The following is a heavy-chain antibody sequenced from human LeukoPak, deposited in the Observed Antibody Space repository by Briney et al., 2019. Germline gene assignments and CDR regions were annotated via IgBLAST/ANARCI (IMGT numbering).Heavy chain of an antibody. V-gene: IGHV3-74*01. J-gene: IGHJ4*02. D-gene: IGHD6-19*01. CDR1: GFTFSSYW. Sequence: GGSLRLSCAASGFTFSSYWMHWVGQAPGKGLVWVSRINSDGSSTSYADSVKGRFTISRDNAKNTLYLQMNSLRAEDTAVYYCARALRIAVAGASDFDYWGQGTLVTVSS. CDR2: INSDGSST. CDR3: ARALRIAVAGASDFDY.